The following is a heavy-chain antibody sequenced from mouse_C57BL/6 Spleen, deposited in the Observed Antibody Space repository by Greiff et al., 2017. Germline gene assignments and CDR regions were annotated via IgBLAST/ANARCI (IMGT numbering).Heavy chain of an antibody. Sequence: VQLQQSGPELVKPGASVKISCKASGYSFTGYYMNWVKQSPEKSLEWIGEINPSTGGTTYTQKFKAKATLTVDKSSSTAYLQLKSLTSEDSAVYYCARGGRDGDYDWYFDVWGTGTTVTVSS. V-gene: IGHV1-42*01. J-gene: IGHJ1*03. CDR2: INPSTGGT. D-gene: IGHD2-13*01. CDR3: ARGGRDGDYDWYFDV. CDR1: GYSFTGYY.